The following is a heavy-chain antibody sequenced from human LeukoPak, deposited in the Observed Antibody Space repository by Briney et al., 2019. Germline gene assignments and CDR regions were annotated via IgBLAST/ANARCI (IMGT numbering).Heavy chain of an antibody. J-gene: IGHJ4*02. CDR2: ISPDGRST. CDR3: AMGYKSAYSWDY. CDR1: GFTFSVFW. Sequence: GGSLRLSCAASGFTFSVFWMVWVRHAPGQGLVWVSHISPDGRSTNYADSVKGRFTISRDNARNTLYLQLNSLTAEDTAVYYCAMGYKSAYSWDYWGQGTLVTVSS. V-gene: IGHV3-74*01. D-gene: IGHD5-18*01.